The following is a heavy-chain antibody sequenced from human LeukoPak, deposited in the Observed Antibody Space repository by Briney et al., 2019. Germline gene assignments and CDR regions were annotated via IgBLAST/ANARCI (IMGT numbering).Heavy chain of an antibody. D-gene: IGHD4-11*01. CDR1: GFTFDDYA. V-gene: IGHV3-9*01. J-gene: IGHJ4*02. Sequence: GRSLRLSCAASGFTFDDYAMHWVRQAPGKGLEWVSGISWNSGSIGYADSVKGRFTISRDNAKNSLYLQMNSLRAEDTALYYCAKDMRPYSKLTLGYWSQGTLVTVSS. CDR2: ISWNSGSI. CDR3: AKDMRPYSKLTLGY.